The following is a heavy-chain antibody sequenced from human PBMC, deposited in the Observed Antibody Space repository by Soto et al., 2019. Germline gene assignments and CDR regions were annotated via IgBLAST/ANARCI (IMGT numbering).Heavy chain of an antibody. Sequence: EVQLVESGGGLVQLGGSLRLSCAASGFTFSSYAMHWVRQAPGKGLEYVSAISSNGGSTYYANSVKGRFTISRDNSKNTLYLQMGSLRAEDMAVYYCARQGSGSYYFDYWGQGTLVTVSS. J-gene: IGHJ4*02. D-gene: IGHD2-15*01. CDR2: ISSNGGST. CDR3: ARQGSGSYYFDY. CDR1: GFTFSSYA. V-gene: IGHV3-64*01.